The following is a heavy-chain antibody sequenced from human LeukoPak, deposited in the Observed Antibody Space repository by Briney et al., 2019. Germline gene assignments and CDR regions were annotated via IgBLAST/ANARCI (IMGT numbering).Heavy chain of an antibody. J-gene: IGHJ3*02. CDR2: MNPNSGNT. D-gene: IGHD3-22*01. V-gene: IGHV1-8*03. CDR1: GYTFTSYD. CDR3: AREWDYDSSGYDNAFDI. Sequence: ASVKVSCKASGYTFTSYDINWVRQATGQGLEWMGWMNPNSGNTGYAQKFQGRVTITRNTSISTAYMELSSLRSDDTAVYYCAREWDYDSSGYDNAFDIWGQGTMVTVSS.